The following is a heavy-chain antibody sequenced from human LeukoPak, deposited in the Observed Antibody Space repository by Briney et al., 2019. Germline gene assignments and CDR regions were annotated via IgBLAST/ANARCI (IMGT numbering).Heavy chain of an antibody. CDR1: GFTFSSYA. CDR3: ARAAYYYDSSGYYSFDY. V-gene: IGHV3-30-3*01. D-gene: IGHD3-22*01. CDR2: ISYDGSSK. Sequence: GGSLRLSCAASGFTFSSYAMHWVRQAPGKGLEWVAVISYDGSSKYYADSVKGRFTISRDNSKNTLYLQMNSLRAEDTAVYYCARAAYYYDSSGYYSFDYWGQGTLVTVSS. J-gene: IGHJ4*02.